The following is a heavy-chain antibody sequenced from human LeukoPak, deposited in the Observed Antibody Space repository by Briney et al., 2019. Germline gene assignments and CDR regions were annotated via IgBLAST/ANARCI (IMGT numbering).Heavy chain of an antibody. CDR3: ARTYYNGAGSYHPYFDY. Sequence: SQTLSLTCTVSGGSISSGGFYWSWIRQHPGKGLEWIGYIYHSGSTYYNPSLKSRVTISLDTSETQFSLSLSSVTAADTAVYYCARTYYNGAGSYHPYFDYWGQGALVTVSS. CDR2: IYHSGST. CDR1: GGSISSGGFY. D-gene: IGHD3-10*01. V-gene: IGHV4-31*03. J-gene: IGHJ4*02.